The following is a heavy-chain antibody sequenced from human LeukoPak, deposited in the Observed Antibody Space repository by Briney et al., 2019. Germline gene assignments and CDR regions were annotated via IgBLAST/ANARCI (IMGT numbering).Heavy chain of an antibody. J-gene: IGHJ4*02. Sequence: GGSLRLSCIGSGFTFSSDEMNWVRQAPGKGLEWVGRIKSKPDGGTTDYAAPVKGRFTISRDDSQNTLYLQMSSLKSEDTAVYYCSTAGFNWGQGTLVSVSS. CDR3: STAGFN. CDR1: GFTFSSDE. V-gene: IGHV3-15*01. CDR2: IKSKPDGGTT.